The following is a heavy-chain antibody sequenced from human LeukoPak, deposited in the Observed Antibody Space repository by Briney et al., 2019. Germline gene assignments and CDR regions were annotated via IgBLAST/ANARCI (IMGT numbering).Heavy chain of an antibody. Sequence: GGSLKLSCAASGFTFSSYSMNWVRQAPGKGLEWVSSISSSSSYIYYADSVKGRFTISRDNAKNSLSLQMNSLRAEDTAVYYCARGTMYYDFWSRAFDIWGQGTMVTVS. J-gene: IGHJ3*02. D-gene: IGHD3-3*01. CDR3: ARGTMYYDFWSRAFDI. CDR1: GFTFSSYS. V-gene: IGHV3-21*01. CDR2: ISSSSSYI.